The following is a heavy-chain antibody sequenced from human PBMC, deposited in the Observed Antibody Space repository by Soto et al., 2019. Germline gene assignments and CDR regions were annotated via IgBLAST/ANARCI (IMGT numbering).Heavy chain of an antibody. D-gene: IGHD6-19*01. J-gene: IGHJ6*02. CDR3: ARDDPIAVAGTDYYYYGMDV. CDR2: ISAYNGNT. CDR1: GYTFTRSG. V-gene: IGHV1-18*01. Sequence: ASVKVSCKASGYTFTRSGISWVRQAPGQGLEWMGWISAYNGNTNYAQKLQGRVTMTTDTSTSTAYMELRSLRSDDTAVYYCARDDPIAVAGTDYYYYGMDVWG.